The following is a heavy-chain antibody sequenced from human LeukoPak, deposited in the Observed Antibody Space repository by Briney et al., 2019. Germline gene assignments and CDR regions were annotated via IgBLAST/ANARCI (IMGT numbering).Heavy chain of an antibody. D-gene: IGHD5-12*01. CDR3: ARETHGGYLPNYYYYYYMDV. CDR2: ISAYNGNT. V-gene: IGHV1-18*01. J-gene: IGHJ6*03. CDR1: GYTFTSYG. Sequence: ASVKVSCKASGYTFTSYGISWVRQAPGQGLEWMGWISAYNGNTNYAQKLQGRVTMTTDTSTSTAYMELRSLRSDDTAVYYCARETHGGYLPNYYYYYYMDVWGKGTTVTVSS.